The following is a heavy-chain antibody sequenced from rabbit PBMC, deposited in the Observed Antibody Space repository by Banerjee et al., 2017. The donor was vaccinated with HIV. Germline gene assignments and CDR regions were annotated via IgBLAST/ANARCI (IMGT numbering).Heavy chain of an antibody. CDR1: GIDSSSYYY. D-gene: IGHD4-1*01. V-gene: IGHV1S40*01. CDR3: ARDLAGVIGWNFNL. Sequence: SLEESGGDLVKPGASLTLTCKASGIDSSSYYYMCWVRQAPGKGLEYIGYISTGSGDAYYASWAKGRFTISKTSSTTVTLQMTSLTAADTATYLCARDLAGVIGWNFNLWGPGHPRHRL. J-gene: IGHJ4*01. CDR2: ISTGSGDA.